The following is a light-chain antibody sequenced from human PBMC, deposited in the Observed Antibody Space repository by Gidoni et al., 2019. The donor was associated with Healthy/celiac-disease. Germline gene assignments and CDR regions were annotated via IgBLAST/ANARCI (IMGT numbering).Light chain of an antibody. CDR1: QSVSSSY. J-gene: IGKJ4*01. CDR3: QHYGSSLT. V-gene: IGKV3-20*01. CDR2: GAS. Sequence: ELVSAQPPGTLSLTPGERATLTCRASQSVSSSYVPWYHQKHRQSPWLIIYGASSRSAVLPDWFSGSGSGTDFTLTISRLAPEAFAVYYCQHYGSSLTFGGGTKVEIK.